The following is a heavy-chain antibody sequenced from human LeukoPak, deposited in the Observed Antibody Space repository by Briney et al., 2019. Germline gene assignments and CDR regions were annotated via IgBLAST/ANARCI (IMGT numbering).Heavy chain of an antibody. Sequence: ASVKVSCKASGYTFTGYYMHWVRQAPGQGLEWMGWINPNGGGTNYAQKFQGRVTMTRDTSISTAYMELSRLRSDDTAVYYCARDRYDYYDSSGSYYFDYWGQGTLVTVSS. D-gene: IGHD3-22*01. CDR3: ARDRYDYYDSSGSYYFDY. CDR1: GYTFTGYY. J-gene: IGHJ4*02. V-gene: IGHV1-2*02. CDR2: INPNGGGT.